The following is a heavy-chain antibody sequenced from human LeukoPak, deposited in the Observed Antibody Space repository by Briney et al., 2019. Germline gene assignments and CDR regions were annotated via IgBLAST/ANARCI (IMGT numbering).Heavy chain of an antibody. D-gene: IGHD6-19*01. CDR2: INPNSGGT. CDR3: AREVSGSFDY. V-gene: IGHV1-2*02. J-gene: IGHJ4*02. Sequence: ASVKLSCKASGYTVTGYYMHWVRQAPGQGLGWMGWINPNSGGTNYAKKFQGRVTMTRDTSISTAYMELSRMRYDDTAVYYCAREVSGSFDYWGQGTLVTVSS. CDR1: GYTVTGYY.